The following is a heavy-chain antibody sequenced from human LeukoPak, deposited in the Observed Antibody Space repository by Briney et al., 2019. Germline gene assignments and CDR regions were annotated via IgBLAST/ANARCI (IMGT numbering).Heavy chain of an antibody. J-gene: IGHJ4*02. Sequence: GASVKVSCKGSGYTFRSYGISWVRQAPGQGLAWMGWITTYNGNTNYAQKFQGRVTMTTDTSTTTAYMELRSLRSDDTAVYFCARAYTDGSYYGYWGQGTLVTVSS. D-gene: IGHD1-26*01. CDR3: ARAYTDGSYYGY. CDR1: GYTFRSYG. V-gene: IGHV1-18*01. CDR2: ITTYNGNT.